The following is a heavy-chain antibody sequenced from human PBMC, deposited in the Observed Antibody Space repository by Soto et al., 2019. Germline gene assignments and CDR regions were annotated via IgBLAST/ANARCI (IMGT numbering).Heavy chain of an antibody. CDR2: INADGTST. CDR1: GFTFSNSW. D-gene: IGHD2-2*01. V-gene: IGHV3-74*01. Sequence: PGGSLRLSCAASGFTFSNSWMHWVRQVSGKGLEWVSRINADGTSTSYADSVMGRFTISRDNAKNTLYLHVNSLRAEDTAVYYCVKVLARGVGVPRFYFDSWGQGALVTVSS. J-gene: IGHJ4*02. CDR3: VKVLARGVGVPRFYFDS.